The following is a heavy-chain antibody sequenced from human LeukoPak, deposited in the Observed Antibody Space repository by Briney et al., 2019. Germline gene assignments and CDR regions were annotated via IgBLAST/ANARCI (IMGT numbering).Heavy chain of an antibody. CDR1: GGSIINSY. CDR2: ISFGGSP. V-gene: IGHV4-59*12. CDR3: ARDPIVVVIKDYYYYGMDV. D-gene: IGHD3-22*01. J-gene: IGHJ6*02. Sequence: SETLSLSCTVSGGSIINSYWSWIRQPPGKGLEWIGYISFGGSPNYSPSLKSRVTMSVDTSENQFSLKLSSVTAADTAVYYCARDPIVVVIKDYYYYGMDVWGQGTTVTVSS.